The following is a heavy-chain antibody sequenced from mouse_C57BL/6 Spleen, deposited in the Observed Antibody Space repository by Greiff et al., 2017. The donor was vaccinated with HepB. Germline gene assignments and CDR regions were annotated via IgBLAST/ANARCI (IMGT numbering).Heavy chain of an antibody. CDR1: GYTFTGYW. V-gene: IGHV1-9*01. J-gene: IGHJ3*01. CDR2: ILPGSGST. D-gene: IGHD2-1*01. CDR3: ASGPIYYGNYGTY. Sequence: QVQLQQSGAELMKPGASVKLSCKATGYTFTGYWIEWVKQRPGHGLEWIGEILPGSGSTNYNEKFKGKATFTADTSSNTAYMQLSSLTTEDSAIYYCASGPIYYGNYGTYWGQGTLVTISA.